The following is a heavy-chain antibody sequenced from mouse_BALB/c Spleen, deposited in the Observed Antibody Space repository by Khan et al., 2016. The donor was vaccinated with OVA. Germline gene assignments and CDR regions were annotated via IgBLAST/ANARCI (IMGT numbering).Heavy chain of an antibody. CDR3: ATSYFYGYYFDY. Sequence: EVELVESGGGLVQPGGSRKLSCAASGFTFSSYGMHWVRQAPEKGLEWVAYISGDSSTIYYADTVKGRFTISRDNPKNTLFLQMTSLMSEDTARYYCATSYFYGYYFDYWGPGTPLTVSS. V-gene: IGHV5-17*02. D-gene: IGHD1-1*01. CDR2: ISGDSSTI. J-gene: IGHJ2*01. CDR1: GFTFSSYG.